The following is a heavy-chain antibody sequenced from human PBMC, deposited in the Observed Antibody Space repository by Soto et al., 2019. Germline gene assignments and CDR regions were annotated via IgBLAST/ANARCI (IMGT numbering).Heavy chain of an antibody. Sequence: EVQLLESGGGLVQPGGSRRLSCAASGFNFKTYAMSWVRQAPGRGLEWVSATSSSGSRTYYADSVKGRFTISRDNSKNALFLEMNSLRAEDTALYYCAKERREVVSGTGDSWGRGTLVTVSS. V-gene: IGHV3-23*01. J-gene: IGHJ4*02. CDR2: TSSSGSRT. CDR3: AKERREVVSGTGDS. D-gene: IGHD6-19*01. CDR1: GFNFKTYA.